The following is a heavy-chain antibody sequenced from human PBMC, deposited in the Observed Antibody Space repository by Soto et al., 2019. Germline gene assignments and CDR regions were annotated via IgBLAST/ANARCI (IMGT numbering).Heavy chain of an antibody. Sequence: PGGSLRLSCAASGFTFSDYYMSLIRQAPGKGLEWVSYISSSSNYTNYADSVKGRFTTSRDNAKNSLYLQMNSLRAEDTAVYYCARSTEVGGSYYYYYGMDVWGQGTKVTVSS. J-gene: IGHJ6*02. CDR2: ISSSSNYT. D-gene: IGHD1-26*01. CDR3: ARSTEVGGSYYYYYGMDV. CDR1: GFTFSDYY. V-gene: IGHV3-11*06.